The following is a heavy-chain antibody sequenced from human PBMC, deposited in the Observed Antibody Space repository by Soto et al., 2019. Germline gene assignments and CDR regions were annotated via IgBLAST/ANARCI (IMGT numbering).Heavy chain of an antibody. CDR1: GASMSDYF. CDR2: IHYSGSA. CDR3: ARSGHTFGGVV. V-gene: IGHV4-59*13. J-gene: IGHJ4*02. D-gene: IGHD3-16*01. Sequence: NPSETLSLTCTVSGASMSDYFGSWIRQSPGKGLEHIGYIHYSGSANYNPSLKSRVTISLDRSNNRFSLRLSSVTAADTAIYYCARSGHTFGGVVWGQGILVTVSS.